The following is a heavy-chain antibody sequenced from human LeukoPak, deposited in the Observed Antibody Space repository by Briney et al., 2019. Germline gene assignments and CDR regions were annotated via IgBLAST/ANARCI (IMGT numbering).Heavy chain of an antibody. D-gene: IGHD4-23*01. Sequence: GGSLRLSCAASGFTFSNYEMRRVRQAPGKGLEWVSYISSSGSDIYYADSVKGRFTISRDNAKNSLYLHMNSLRAEDTAVYYCARDYGGSSPFDYWGQGTLVTVSS. CDR3: ARDYGGSSPFDY. V-gene: IGHV3-48*03. CDR1: GFTFSNYE. J-gene: IGHJ4*02. CDR2: ISSSGSDI.